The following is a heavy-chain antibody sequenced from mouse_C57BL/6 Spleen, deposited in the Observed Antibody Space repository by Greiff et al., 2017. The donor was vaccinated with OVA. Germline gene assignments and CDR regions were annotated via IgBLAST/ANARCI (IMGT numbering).Heavy chain of an antibody. Sequence: EVQLQQSGPGLVKPSQSLSLTCSVTGYSITSGYYWNWIRQFPGNKLEWMGYISYDGSNNYNPSLKNRISITRDTSKNQFFLKLNSVTTEDTATYYCARVYGSSWFAYWGQGTLVTVSA. CDR1: GYSITSGYY. CDR3: ARVYGSSWFAY. J-gene: IGHJ3*01. CDR2: ISYDGSN. D-gene: IGHD1-1*01. V-gene: IGHV3-6*01.